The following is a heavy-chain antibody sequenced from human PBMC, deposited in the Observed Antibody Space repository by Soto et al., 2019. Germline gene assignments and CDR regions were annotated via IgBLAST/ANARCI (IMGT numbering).Heavy chain of an antibody. Sequence: QVQLQESGPGLVKPSETLSLTCTVSGGSISSYYWSWIRQPPGKGLEWIGYIYYSGSTNYNPALKSRVTISVDTSKNQFSLKLSSVTAADTAVYYCARGGGRWFDPWGQGTLVTVSS. CDR3: ARGGGRWFDP. V-gene: IGHV4-59*01. CDR2: IYYSGST. D-gene: IGHD3-10*01. CDR1: GGSISSYY. J-gene: IGHJ5*02.